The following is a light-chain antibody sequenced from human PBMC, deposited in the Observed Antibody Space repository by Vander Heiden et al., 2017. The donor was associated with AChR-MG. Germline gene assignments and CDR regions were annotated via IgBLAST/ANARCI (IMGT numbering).Light chain of an antibody. CDR1: SSNIGAGYD. Sequence: QSVLTQPPPVSGAPGQRVTISCTGSSSNIGAGYDVEWYQQLPGTAPKLLIYGNSNRPSGVPDRFSGSKSGTSASLAITGLQAEDEADYYCQSYDRSLSGSVFGGGTKLTVL. V-gene: IGLV1-40*01. CDR3: QSYDRSLSGSV. CDR2: GNS. J-gene: IGLJ3*02.